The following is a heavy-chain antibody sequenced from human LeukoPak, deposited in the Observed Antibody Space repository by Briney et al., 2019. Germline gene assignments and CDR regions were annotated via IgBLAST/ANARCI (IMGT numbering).Heavy chain of an antibody. J-gene: IGHJ5*02. Sequence: GGSLRLSCAASGFTFSNYWMSWVRQAPGKGLEWVAVISYDGSNKYYADSVKGRFTISRDNSKNKLYLQMNSLRAEDTAVYYCAGGIAVAGTFDPWGQGTLVTVSS. V-gene: IGHV3-30*03. CDR2: ISYDGSNK. CDR3: AGGIAVAGTFDP. CDR1: GFTFSNYW. D-gene: IGHD6-19*01.